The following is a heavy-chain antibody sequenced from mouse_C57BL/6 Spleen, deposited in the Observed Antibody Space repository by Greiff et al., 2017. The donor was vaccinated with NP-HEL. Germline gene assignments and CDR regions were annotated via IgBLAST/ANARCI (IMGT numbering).Heavy chain of an antibody. CDR2: ISDGGSYT. CDR1: GFTFSSYA. V-gene: IGHV5-4*01. CDR3: ARDRGRGLYFDV. J-gene: IGHJ1*03. Sequence: EVQLVESGGGLVKPGGSLKLSCAASGFTFSSYAMSWVRQTPEKRLEWVATISDGGSYTYYPDNVKGRFTISRDNAKNNLYLQMSHLKSEDTAMYYCARDRGRGLYFDVWGTGTTVTVSS. D-gene: IGHD3-1*01.